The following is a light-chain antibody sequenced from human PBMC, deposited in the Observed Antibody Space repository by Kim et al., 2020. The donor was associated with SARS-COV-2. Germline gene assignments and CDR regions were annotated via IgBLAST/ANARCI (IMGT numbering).Light chain of an antibody. Sequence: QRVTISCTGSSSNIGAGYDVHWYQQLPGTAPKLLIYDNNSRPSGVPDRFSGSRSGTSASLAITGLQAEDEADYYCQSYDSSLSGWVFGGGTQLTVL. J-gene: IGLJ3*02. CDR2: DNN. CDR1: SSNIGAGYD. CDR3: QSYDSSLSGWV. V-gene: IGLV1-40*01.